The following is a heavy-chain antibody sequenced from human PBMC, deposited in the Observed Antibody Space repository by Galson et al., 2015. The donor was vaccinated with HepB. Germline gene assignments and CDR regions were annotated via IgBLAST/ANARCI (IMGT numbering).Heavy chain of an antibody. CDR3: ARPLPGIAAASGAFDI. V-gene: IGHV1-69*10. CDR1: GGTFSSYA. Sequence: SVKVSCKASGGTFSSYAISWVRQAPGQGLEWMGGIIPILGIANYAQKFQGRVTITADKSTSTAYMELSSLKAEDTAVYYCARPLPGIAAASGAFDIWGQGTMVTVSS. CDR2: IIPILGIA. D-gene: IGHD6-13*01. J-gene: IGHJ3*02.